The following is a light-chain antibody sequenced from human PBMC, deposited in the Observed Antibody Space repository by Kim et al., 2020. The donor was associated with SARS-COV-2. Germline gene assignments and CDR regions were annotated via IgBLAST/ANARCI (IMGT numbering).Light chain of an antibody. V-gene: IGLV3-19*01. CDR3: NSRDSSGNHVV. CDR1: SLRIYY. J-gene: IGLJ2*01. Sequence: ALGQTVRITCQGDSLRIYYASWYQQKPGQAPVLVIYGKNNRPSGIPDRFSGSSSGNTASLIITGAQAEDEADYYCNSRDSSGNHVVFGGGTQLTVL. CDR2: GKN.